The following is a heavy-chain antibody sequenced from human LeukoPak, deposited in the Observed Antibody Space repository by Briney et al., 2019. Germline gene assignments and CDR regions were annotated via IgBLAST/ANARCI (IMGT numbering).Heavy chain of an antibody. CDR1: GYTFTSYG. CDR3: ARVPLDDFWSGYYPLAY. D-gene: IGHD3-3*01. V-gene: IGHV1-18*01. CDR2: ISAYNGNT. Sequence: ASVKVSCKASGYTFTSYGIRGVRQAPGQGLEWMGWISAYNGNTTYAQKLQGRVTMTTDTSTSTAYMELRSLRSDDTAVYYCARVPLDDFWSGYYPLAYWGQGTLVTVSS. J-gene: IGHJ4*02.